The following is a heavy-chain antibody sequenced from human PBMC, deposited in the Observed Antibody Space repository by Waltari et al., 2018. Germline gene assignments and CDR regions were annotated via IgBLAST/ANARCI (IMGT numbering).Heavy chain of an antibody. J-gene: IGHJ4*02. D-gene: IGHD2-15*01. V-gene: IGHV4-39*07. CDR2: IYYSGIT. CDR3: ASYLSPKYSGQWYY. CDR1: GGSISSSSYY. Sequence: QLQLQESGPGLVKPSETLSLTCTVSGGSISSSSYYWGWIRQPPGKGLEWIGSIYYSGITYYNPSLKSRVTISVDTAKNQFSLKLSSVTAADTAVYYCASYLSPKYSGQWYYWGQGTLVTVSS.